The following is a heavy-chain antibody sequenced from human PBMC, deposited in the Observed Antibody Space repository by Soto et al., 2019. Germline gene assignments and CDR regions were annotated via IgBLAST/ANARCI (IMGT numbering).Heavy chain of an antibody. D-gene: IGHD6-13*01. V-gene: IGHV4-30-4*01. CDR3: ARAGGIAAAGTSY. J-gene: IGHJ4*02. CDR1: GGSISSGDYY. CDR2: IYYSGST. Sequence: KPSETLSLTCTVSGGSISSGDYYWSWIRQPPGKGLEWIGYIYYSGSTYYNPSLKSRVTISVDTSKNQFSLKLSSVTAADTAVYYCARAGGIAAAGTSYWGQGTLVTVSS.